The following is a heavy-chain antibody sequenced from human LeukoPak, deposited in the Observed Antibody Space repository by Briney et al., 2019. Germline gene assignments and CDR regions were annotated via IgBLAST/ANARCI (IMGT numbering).Heavy chain of an antibody. D-gene: IGHD3-3*01. V-gene: IGHV3-30*19. Sequence: GGSLRLSCEVSGFTFSNYAMQWLRQAPGKGLEWVAVISYDGSNKYYADSVKGRFTISRDNSKNTLYLQMNSLRAEDTAVYYCAREWRRVRITIFGVADYFDYWGQGTLVTVSS. CDR3: AREWRRVRITIFGVADYFDY. CDR1: GFTFSNYA. CDR2: ISYDGSNK. J-gene: IGHJ4*02.